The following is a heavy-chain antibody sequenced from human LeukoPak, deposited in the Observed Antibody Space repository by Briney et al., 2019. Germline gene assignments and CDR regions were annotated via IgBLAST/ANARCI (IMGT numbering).Heavy chain of an antibody. CDR1: GGTFSSYA. CDR3: ARDLPSYYYDSSGFVPFRNTNWFDP. J-gene: IGHJ5*02. Sequence: VASVKLSCKASGGTFSSYAISWVRQAPGQGLEWMGGIIPIFGTANYAQTFQGRVTITTDESTSTAYMELRSLRSEDTAVYYCARDLPSYYYDSSGFVPFRNTNWFDPWGQGTLVTVSS. D-gene: IGHD3-22*01. CDR2: IIPIFGTA. V-gene: IGHV1-69*05.